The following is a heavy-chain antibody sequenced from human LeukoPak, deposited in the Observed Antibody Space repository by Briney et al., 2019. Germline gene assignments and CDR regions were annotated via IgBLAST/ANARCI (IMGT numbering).Heavy chain of an antibody. J-gene: IGHJ4*02. V-gene: IGHV4-39*07. Sequence: SETLSLTCTVSGGSISSSSYYWGWIRQPPGKGLEWIGSIYYSGSTYYNPSLKSRVTISVDTSKNQFSLRLSSVTAADTAVYYCAREGIVRTYDQWGQGILVTVSS. CDR1: GGSISSSSYY. CDR2: IYYSGST. D-gene: IGHD2/OR15-2a*01. CDR3: AREGIVRTYDQ.